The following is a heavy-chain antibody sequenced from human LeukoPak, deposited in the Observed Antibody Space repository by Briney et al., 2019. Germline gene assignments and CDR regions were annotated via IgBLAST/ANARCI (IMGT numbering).Heavy chain of an antibody. V-gene: IGHV3-23*01. D-gene: IGHD6-6*01. Sequence: GGSLRFSCAASGLTFSPYAMSWVRQAPGQGLDWVSGVSGSGGNTYYADTVKGRFTISRDNSYNTLYLQMNSLRAEDTAVYYCAKGGKYSGSGSPDYWGRGTLVTVSS. CDR3: AKGGKYSGSGSPDY. J-gene: IGHJ4*02. CDR2: VSGSGGNT. CDR1: GLTFSPYA.